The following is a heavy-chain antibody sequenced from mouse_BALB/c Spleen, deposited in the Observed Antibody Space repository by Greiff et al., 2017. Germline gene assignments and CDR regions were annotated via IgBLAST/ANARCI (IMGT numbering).Heavy chain of an antibody. Sequence: EVNLVESGGGLVQPGGSRKLSCAASGFTFSSFGMHWVRQAPEKGLEWVAYISSGSSTIYYADTVKGRFTISRDNPKNTLFLQMTSLRSEDTAMYYCARSRGYDDGPMDYWGQGTSVTVSS. V-gene: IGHV5-17*02. CDR2: ISSGSSTI. CDR1: GFTFSSFG. D-gene: IGHD2-14*01. CDR3: ARSRGYDDGPMDY. J-gene: IGHJ4*01.